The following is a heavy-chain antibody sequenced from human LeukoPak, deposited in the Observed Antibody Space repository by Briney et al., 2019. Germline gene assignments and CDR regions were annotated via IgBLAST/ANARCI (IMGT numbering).Heavy chain of an antibody. V-gene: IGHV4-39*07. J-gene: IGHJ4*02. CDR2: IYYSGNT. Sequence: SETLSLTCTVSGGSIRSSGHYWGWIRQPPGKGLEWIGSIYYSGNTYYNPSLKSRVTMSVDTSKNQFSLKLTSVTAADTAVYYCARGYCSGGSCYIFDYWGQGSLVTVSS. CDR1: GGSIRSSGHY. D-gene: IGHD2-15*01. CDR3: ARGYCSGGSCYIFDY.